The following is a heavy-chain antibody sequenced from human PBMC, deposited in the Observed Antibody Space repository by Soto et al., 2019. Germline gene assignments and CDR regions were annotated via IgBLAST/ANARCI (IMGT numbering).Heavy chain of an antibody. J-gene: IGHJ6*02. V-gene: IGHV4-59*01. D-gene: IGHD1-26*01. CDR1: GGSISSYY. CDR2: IYYSGST. CDR3: ARGGRGYYGMDV. Sequence: SETLSLTCTVSGGSISSYYWSWIRQPPGKGLEWMGYIYYSGSTNYNPSLKSRVTISVDTSKNQFSLKLSSVTAADTAVYYCARGGRGYYGMDVWGQGTTVTVSS.